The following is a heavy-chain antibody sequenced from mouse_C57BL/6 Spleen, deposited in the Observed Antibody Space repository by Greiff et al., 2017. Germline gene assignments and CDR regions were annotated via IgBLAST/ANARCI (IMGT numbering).Heavy chain of an antibody. V-gene: IGHV5-4*03. Sequence: EVKLMESGGGLVKPGGSLKLSCAASGFTFSSYAMSWVRQTPEKRLEWVATISDGGSYTYYPDNVKGRCTISRDNAKNNLYLQMSHLKSEDTAMYYCARGSVGDYWGQGTTLTVSS. CDR2: ISDGGSYT. CDR1: GFTFSSYA. CDR3: ARGSVGDY. J-gene: IGHJ2*01.